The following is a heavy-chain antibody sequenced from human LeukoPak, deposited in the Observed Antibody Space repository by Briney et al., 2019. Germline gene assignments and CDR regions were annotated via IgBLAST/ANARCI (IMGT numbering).Heavy chain of an antibody. J-gene: IGHJ4*02. CDR2: IYYSGST. CDR1: GGSISSYY. CDR3: ARHGTISSESYFDY. V-gene: IGHV4-59*08. Sequence: SETLSLTCTVSGGSISSYYWSWIRQPPGKGLEWIGYIYYSGSTNYNPSLKSRVTISVDTSKNQFSLKLSSVTAADTAVYYCARHGTISSESYFDYWGQGALVTVSS. D-gene: IGHD1-14*01.